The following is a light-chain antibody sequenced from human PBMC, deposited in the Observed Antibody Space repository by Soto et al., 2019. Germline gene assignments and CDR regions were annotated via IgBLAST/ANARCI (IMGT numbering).Light chain of an antibody. V-gene: IGKV3-15*01. CDR1: QSISSN. CDR3: QQYNNWPRT. CDR2: GAS. Sequence: EIVMTQSPATLSVSPGERATLSCRASQSISSNLAWYQHRPGQAPRLLIYGASTRATGIPARFSGDGSGTDFTLTISSLQSEDFAVYYCQQYNNWPRTFGQGTKVDIK. J-gene: IGKJ1*01.